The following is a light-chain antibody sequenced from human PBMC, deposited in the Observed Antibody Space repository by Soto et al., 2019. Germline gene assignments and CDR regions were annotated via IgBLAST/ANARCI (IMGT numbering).Light chain of an antibody. J-gene: IGKJ4*01. CDR1: QSINNW. Sequence: DIQMTQSPSTLSASVGDRVTITCRASQSINNWLAWYQQKPGKAPNLLIYKASSLESGVPSSFSRSGSGTGFTLIMSSLQHDDFATYYCQQYDSYPFTFGGGNKVDIK. CDR2: KAS. V-gene: IGKV1-5*03. CDR3: QQYDSYPFT.